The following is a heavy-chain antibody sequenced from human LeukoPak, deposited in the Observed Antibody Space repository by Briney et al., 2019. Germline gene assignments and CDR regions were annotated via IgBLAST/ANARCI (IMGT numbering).Heavy chain of an antibody. CDR3: AKGEIGYCSSISCYYVY. Sequence: GGSLRLSCAASGFTFNNYAMSWVRQAPGKGLEWVSVISGGGETTYYADSVKGRFSTSRDNSKNTLSLQMNSLRAEDTAVYYCAKGEIGYCSSISCYYVYWGQGTLVTVSS. CDR2: ISGGGETT. D-gene: IGHD2-2*01. J-gene: IGHJ4*02. V-gene: IGHV3-23*01. CDR1: GFTFNNYA.